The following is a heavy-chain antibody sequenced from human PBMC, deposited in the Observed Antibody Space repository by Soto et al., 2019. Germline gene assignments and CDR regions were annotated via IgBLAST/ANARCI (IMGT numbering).Heavy chain of an antibody. CDR1: GGTLCDFT. Sequence: SVKDSCKASGGTLCDFTINWVRQAPGQRLEWMGGIIPIFDTANYAEKFQGRVTITADESTSTSFMEVSSLRSEDTAVYYCARNGTLTDYSYGMDVWGQGTMVTVSS. CDR2: IIPIFDTA. D-gene: IGHD1-1*01. CDR3: ARNGTLTDYSYGMDV. J-gene: IGHJ6*02. V-gene: IGHV1-69*13.